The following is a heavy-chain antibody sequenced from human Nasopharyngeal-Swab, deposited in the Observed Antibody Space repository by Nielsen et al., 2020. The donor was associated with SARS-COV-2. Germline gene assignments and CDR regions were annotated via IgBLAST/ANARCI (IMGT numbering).Heavy chain of an antibody. Sequence: GEALKISWAASGFTFGTYWMHLVRQAPGKGLEWVSRINSDGSSTGDADSVKGRFTVSRDNAKNTLYLQMNSLRAEDTAVYYCARGYAAMGFFDYWGQGTLVTVSS. J-gene: IGHJ4*02. CDR3: ARGYAAMGFFDY. D-gene: IGHD2-2*01. CDR1: GFTFGTYW. V-gene: IGHV3-74*01. CDR2: INSDGSST.